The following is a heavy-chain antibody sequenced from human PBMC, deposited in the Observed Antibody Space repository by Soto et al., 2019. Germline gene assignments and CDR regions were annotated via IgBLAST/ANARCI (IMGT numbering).Heavy chain of an antibody. Sequence: QVQLQESGPGLVKPSGTLSLTCAVSGGSISSSNWWSWVRQPPGKGLEWIGENYHSGSTNYNPALKNRVTISVDKSKNQFSLKLSSVSAAGTAVYYCARSIGVLPWGQGTLVTVSS. J-gene: IGHJ5*02. CDR2: NYHSGST. V-gene: IGHV4-4*02. D-gene: IGHD3-16*01. CDR3: ARSIGVLP. CDR1: GGSISSSNW.